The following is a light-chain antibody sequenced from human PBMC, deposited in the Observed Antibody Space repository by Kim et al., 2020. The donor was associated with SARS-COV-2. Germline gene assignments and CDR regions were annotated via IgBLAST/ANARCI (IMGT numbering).Light chain of an antibody. Sequence: SPGERATLSCRASQSIGSSLAWFQQKRGQAPRLLIYGPSTRATGVPARFSGSGSGTEFTLTISGLQSEDFGLYYCQQYKQWPPFTFGHGTRLEIK. CDR2: GPS. CDR3: QQYKQWPPFT. CDR1: QSIGSS. J-gene: IGKJ5*01. V-gene: IGKV3-15*01.